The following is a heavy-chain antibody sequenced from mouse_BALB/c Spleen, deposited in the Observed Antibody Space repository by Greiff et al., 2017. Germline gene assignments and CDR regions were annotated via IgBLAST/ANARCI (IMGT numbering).Heavy chain of an antibody. V-gene: IGHV1-15*01. J-gene: IGHJ3*01. CDR3: TKGIYYRYDWFAY. D-gene: IGHD2-14*01. CDR1: GYTFTDYE. CDR2: IDPETGGT. Sequence: QVQLQQSGAELVRPGASVTLSCKASGYTFTDYEMHWVKQTPVHGLEWIGAIDPETGGTAYNQKFKGKATLTADKSSSTAYMELRSLTSEDSAVYYCTKGIYYRYDWFAYWGQGTLVTVSA.